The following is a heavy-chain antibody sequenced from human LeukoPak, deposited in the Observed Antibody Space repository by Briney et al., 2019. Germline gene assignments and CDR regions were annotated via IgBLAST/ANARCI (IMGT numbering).Heavy chain of an antibody. Sequence: PETLSLTCTVSGGSISSYYWSWIRQPPGKGLEWIGYIYYSGSTNYKPSLKSRVTISVDTSKNQFSLKLSSVTAADTAVYYCARLYWRLGELKFDPWGQGTLVTVSS. CDR2: IYYSGST. CDR1: GGSISSYY. J-gene: IGHJ5*02. V-gene: IGHV4-59*08. D-gene: IGHD3-16*01. CDR3: ARLYWRLGELKFDP.